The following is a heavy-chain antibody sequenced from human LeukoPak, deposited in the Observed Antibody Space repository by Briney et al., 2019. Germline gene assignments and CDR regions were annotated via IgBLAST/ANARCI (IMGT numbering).Heavy chain of an antibody. D-gene: IGHD6-13*01. CDR1: GGSLSGFY. CDR2: INQSGST. V-gene: IGHV4-34*01. Sequence: ASETLSLTCAVYGGSLSGFYWSWIRQSPGKGLEWIGEINQSGSTNYNPSLKSRVTISVDTSKNQFSLKLSSVTAADTAVYYCASYIAAAGTIDYWGQGTLVTVSS. J-gene: IGHJ4*02. CDR3: ASYIAAAGTIDY.